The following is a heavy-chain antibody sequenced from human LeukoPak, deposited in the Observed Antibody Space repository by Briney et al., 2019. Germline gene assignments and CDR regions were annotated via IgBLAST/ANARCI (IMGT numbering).Heavy chain of an antibody. CDR1: GFTFSRYG. D-gene: IGHD6-13*01. CDR2: IWYDGSNK. J-gene: IGHJ4*02. Sequence: PGGSLRLSCAASGFTFSRYGMHWVRQAPGKGLEWVAVIWYDGSNKYYADSVKGRFTISRDNSKNTLYLQMNSLRAEDTAVYYCAKSEEQLAFDYWGRRTLVTVSS. CDR3: AKSEEQLAFDY. V-gene: IGHV3-33*06.